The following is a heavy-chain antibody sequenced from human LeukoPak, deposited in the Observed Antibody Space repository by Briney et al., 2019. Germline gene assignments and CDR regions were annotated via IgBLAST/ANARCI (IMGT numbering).Heavy chain of an antibody. CDR2: ISYDGSNK. V-gene: IGHV3-30-3*01. J-gene: IGHJ5*02. Sequence: GGSLRLSWAASGFTFSSYAMHWVRQAPGKGLEWVAVISYDGSNKYYADSVKGRFTISRDNSKNTLYLQMNSLRAEDTAVYYCAKDYRHSLAAAWGQGTLVTVSS. D-gene: IGHD6-13*01. CDR1: GFTFSSYA. CDR3: AKDYRHSLAAA.